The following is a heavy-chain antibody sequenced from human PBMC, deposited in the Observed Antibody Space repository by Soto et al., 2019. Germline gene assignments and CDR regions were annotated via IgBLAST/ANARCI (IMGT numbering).Heavy chain of an antibody. V-gene: IGHV1-69*13. D-gene: IGHD3-22*01. J-gene: IGHJ4*01. Sequence: SVKVSCKASGGTFSRYTINWVRQAPGQGLELMGGITPMFGTPNYAQKFQGRVTITAXXXXXXAXMXLXSXRSEDTAMYYCARDGTLYDSSAYYYLYWG. CDR2: ITPMFGTP. CDR1: GGTFSRYT. CDR3: ARDGTLYDSSAYYYLY.